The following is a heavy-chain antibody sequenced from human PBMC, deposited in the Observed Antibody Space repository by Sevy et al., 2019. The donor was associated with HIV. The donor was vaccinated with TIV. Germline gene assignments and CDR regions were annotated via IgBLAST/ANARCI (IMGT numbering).Heavy chain of an antibody. V-gene: IGHV3-7*01. J-gene: IGHJ5*02. D-gene: IGHD3-3*01. CDR1: GFTFSSYW. Sequence: GGSLRLSCAASGFTFSSYWMSWVRQAPGKGLEWVANIKQDGSEKYYVDSVKGRFTISRDNAKKSLYLQMNSLRAEDTAVYYCARALYYDFWSGPKFDPWGQGTLVTVSS. CDR3: ARALYYDFWSGPKFDP. CDR2: IKQDGSEK.